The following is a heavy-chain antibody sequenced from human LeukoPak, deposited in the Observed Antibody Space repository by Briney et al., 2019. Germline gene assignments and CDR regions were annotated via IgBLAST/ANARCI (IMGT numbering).Heavy chain of an antibody. J-gene: IGHJ4*02. CDR2: IYYSGST. V-gene: IGHV4-30-4*08. D-gene: IGHD3-10*01. CDR3: ARDTPAYYGSGSLDY. Sequence: SETLSLTCTVSGGSISSGGYYWSWIRQHPGKGLEWIGYIYYSGSTYYNPSLKSRVTISVDTSKNQFSLKLSSVTAADTAVYYCARDTPAYYGSGSLDYWGQGTLVTVSS. CDR1: GGSISSGGYY.